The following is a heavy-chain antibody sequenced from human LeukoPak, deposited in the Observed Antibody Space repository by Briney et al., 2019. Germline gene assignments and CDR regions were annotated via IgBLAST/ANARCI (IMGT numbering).Heavy chain of an antibody. CDR3: AKGSGINHYHWIDP. Sequence: PGGSLRLSWSASGFTFSSYAMYWVRQAPGKGLEYVSAISSNGGSTYYADSVKGRFTISRDNSKNTLYLQMDSLRAEDTALYYCAKGSGINHYHWIDPWGQGTLVTVSS. J-gene: IGHJ5*02. V-gene: IGHV3-64*04. CDR1: GFTFSSYA. CDR2: ISSNGGST. D-gene: IGHD1-14*01.